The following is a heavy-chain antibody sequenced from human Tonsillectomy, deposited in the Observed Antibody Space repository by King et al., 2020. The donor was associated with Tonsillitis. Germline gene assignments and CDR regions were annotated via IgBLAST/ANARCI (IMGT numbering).Heavy chain of an antibody. Sequence: VQLVESGGGSVQPGGSLRLSCAASGFTFSIFWMHWVRQAPGKGLVWVSRINSDGSTTSYADSVKGRFTISRDNAKNTLYMQMHSLRAEDTAVYYCAREVEFMDYGVPDAFDIWGQGTMVTVSS. D-gene: IGHD4-17*01. J-gene: IGHJ3*02. CDR3: AREVEFMDYGVPDAFDI. CDR2: INSDGSTT. V-gene: IGHV3-74*01. CDR1: GFTFSIFW.